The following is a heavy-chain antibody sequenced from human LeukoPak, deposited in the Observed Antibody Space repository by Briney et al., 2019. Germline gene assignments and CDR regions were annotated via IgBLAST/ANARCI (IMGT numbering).Heavy chain of an antibody. J-gene: IGHJ4*02. Sequence: SQTLSLTCTVSGGSISSGDYYWSWIRQPPGKGLEWIGSIYYSGSTYYNPSLKSRVTISVDTSKNQFSLKLSSVTAADTAVYYCARHVSSLYFDYWGQGTLVTVSS. V-gene: IGHV4-39*01. CDR1: GGSISSGDYY. CDR3: ARHVSSLYFDY. D-gene: IGHD6-13*01. CDR2: IYYSGST.